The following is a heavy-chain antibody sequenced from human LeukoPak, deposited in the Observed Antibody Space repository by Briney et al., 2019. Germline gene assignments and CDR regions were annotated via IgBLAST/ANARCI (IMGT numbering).Heavy chain of an antibody. J-gene: IGHJ4*02. CDR1: GFTFSSYG. Sequence: PGRSLRLSCAASGFTFSSYGMHWARQAPGKGLEWVAVIWYDGSDKYYADSVKGRFTISRDNSKNTLYLQMNSLRAEDTAVYYCARDGTRGVIFHYPFGYWGQGTLVTVSS. V-gene: IGHV3-33*01. D-gene: IGHD3-10*01. CDR2: IWYDGSDK. CDR3: ARDGTRGVIFHYPFGY.